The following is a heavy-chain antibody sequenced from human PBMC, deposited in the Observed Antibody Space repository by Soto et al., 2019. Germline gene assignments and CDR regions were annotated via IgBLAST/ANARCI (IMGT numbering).Heavy chain of an antibody. CDR3: ARGYSSRFYYYYGMDV. CDR2: INHSGST. CDR1: GGSFSGYY. D-gene: IGHD6-13*01. Sequence: LSLTCAVYGGSFSGYYWIWIRQPPGKGLGWIGEINHSGSTNYNPSLKSRVTISVDTSKNQFSLKLSSVTAADTAVYYCARGYSSRFYYYYGMDVWGQGTTVTVSS. V-gene: IGHV4-34*01. J-gene: IGHJ6*02.